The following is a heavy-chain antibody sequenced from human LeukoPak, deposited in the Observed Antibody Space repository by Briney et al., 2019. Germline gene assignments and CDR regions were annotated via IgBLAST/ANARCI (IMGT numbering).Heavy chain of an antibody. V-gene: IGHV3-74*01. CDR3: ARGRSGYGPFDAFDI. D-gene: IGHD3-22*01. CDR1: GFSFNNYW. Sequence: GGSLRLSCAASGFSFNNYWMHWVRQAPGKGLVWVSRINTDASGTTYADSVKGRFSISRDNAKNTLYLQMNSLRAEDTAVYYCARGRSGYGPFDAFDIWGRGTWVTVSS. J-gene: IGHJ3*02. CDR2: INTDASGT.